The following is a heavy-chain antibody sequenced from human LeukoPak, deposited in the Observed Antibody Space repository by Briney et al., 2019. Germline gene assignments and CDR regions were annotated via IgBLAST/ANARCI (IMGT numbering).Heavy chain of an antibody. CDR1: GGSFSGYY. CDR2: INHSGST. D-gene: IGHD1-26*01. J-gene: IGHJ3*02. CDR3: ARWEDAFDI. Sequence: SETLSLTCAVYGGSFSGYYWSWIRQPPGKGLEWIGEINHSGSTNYNPSLKSRVTISVDTSKNQFSLKLRSVTAADTAVYYCARWEDAFDIWGQGTMVTVSS. V-gene: IGHV4-34*01.